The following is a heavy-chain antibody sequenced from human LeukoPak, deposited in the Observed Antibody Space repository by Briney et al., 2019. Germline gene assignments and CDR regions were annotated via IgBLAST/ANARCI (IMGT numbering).Heavy chain of an antibody. D-gene: IGHD2-2*02. CDR1: GFTVSSNY. J-gene: IGHJ3*01. Sequence: PGGSLRLSCAASGFTVSSNYMSWVRQAPGKGLEWVSLIYSGGDTYYADSVKGRFTISRDNSKNTLYLQMNNLGADDTAVYYCATRYCSGTSCYRGAFDVWGQGTMVTVSS. CDR3: ATRYCSGTSCYRGAFDV. V-gene: IGHV3-66*02. CDR2: IYSGGDT.